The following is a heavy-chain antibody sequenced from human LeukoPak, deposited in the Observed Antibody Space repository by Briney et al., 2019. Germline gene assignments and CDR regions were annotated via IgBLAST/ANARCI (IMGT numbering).Heavy chain of an antibody. J-gene: IGHJ5*02. CDR1: GFPFSSYA. Sequence: GSLRLSCAAPGFPFSSYAMSWVRQAPGEGLGWVSAIRGSGGSAYYADSVKGRFTISRDNPKKTTYLQMKSLRAEGTAVYYCATPHKRWFGELSNSNWFDPWGQGTLVTVSS. CDR3: ATPHKRWFGELSNSNWFDP. V-gene: IGHV3-23*01. CDR2: IRGSGGSA. D-gene: IGHD3-10*01.